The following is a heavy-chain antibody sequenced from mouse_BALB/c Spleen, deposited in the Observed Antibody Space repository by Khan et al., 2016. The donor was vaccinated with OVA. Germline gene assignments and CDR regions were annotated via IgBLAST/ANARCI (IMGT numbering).Heavy chain of an antibody. D-gene: IGHD2-2*01. Sequence: QVRLQQSGAELVKPGASVKLSCKASGYTFSSYYMYWVKQRPGQGLEWIGEINPNNGGTNFNEKFKSKATLTVDKSSSTAYMQLRTLTSEDSAVYYCTRSGYGSFAYWGQGTRVTVSA. CDR2: INPNNGGT. J-gene: IGHJ3*01. CDR1: GYTFSSYY. CDR3: TRSGYGSFAY. V-gene: IGHV1S81*02.